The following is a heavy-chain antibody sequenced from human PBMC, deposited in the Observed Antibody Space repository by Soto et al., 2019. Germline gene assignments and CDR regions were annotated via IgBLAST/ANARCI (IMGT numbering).Heavy chain of an antibody. D-gene: IGHD3-10*01. CDR2: IFYAGNT. CDR1: GGSIIGYY. CDR3: ARHYIIAKLQNGMGV. J-gene: IGHJ6*02. Sequence: SETLSLTCTVSGGSIIGYYWSWMRQPQGEGLEWIGYIFYAGNTLYTPSLKSRVTISVYTSKNQFSLKLSSVTAADTAVYYCARHYIIAKLQNGMGVWGQGTMVTVSS. V-gene: IGHV4-59*01.